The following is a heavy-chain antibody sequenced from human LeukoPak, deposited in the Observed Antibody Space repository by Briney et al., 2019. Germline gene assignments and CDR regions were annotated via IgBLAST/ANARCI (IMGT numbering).Heavy chain of an antibody. CDR1: GFTFSSYG. J-gene: IGHJ5*02. V-gene: IGHV3-30*02. Sequence: GGSLRLSCAASGFTFSSYGMHWVRQAPGKGLEWVAFIRYDGSNKYYADSVKGRFTISRDNSKNTLYLQMNSLRAEDTAVYYCAKDALYHSGYDSNWFDPWGQGTLVTVSS. CDR2: IRYDGSNK. CDR3: AKDALYHSGYDSNWFDP. D-gene: IGHD5-12*01.